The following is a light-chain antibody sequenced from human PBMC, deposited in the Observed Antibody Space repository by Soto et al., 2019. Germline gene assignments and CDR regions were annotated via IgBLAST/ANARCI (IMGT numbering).Light chain of an antibody. CDR3: FSYAGSHNYV. CDR1: SSDVGSYNL. CDR2: DVT. J-gene: IGLJ1*01. V-gene: IGLV2-23*02. Sequence: QSVLTQPASVSGSPGQSITISCTGTSSDVGSYNLVSWYQQHPGKAPKLMIYDVTKRPSGVSDRFSGSKSDNTASLTIFGLQAEDEADYYCFSYAGSHNYVFGTGTSHRP.